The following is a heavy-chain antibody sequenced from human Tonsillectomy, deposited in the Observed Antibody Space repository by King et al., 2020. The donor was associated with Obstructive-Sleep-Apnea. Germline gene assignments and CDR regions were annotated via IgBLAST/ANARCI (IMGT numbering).Heavy chain of an antibody. CDR2: ISYDVSNK. J-gene: IGHJ4*02. Sequence: QLVQSGGGVVQPGRSLRLSCAASGFTFSSYAMHWVRQAPGKGLEWVAVISYDVSNKYYADSVKGRFTISRDNSKNTLYLQMNSLRAEDTAVYYCARVLLWFGEPNPYFDYWGQGTLVTVSS. CDR3: ARVLLWFGEPNPYFDY. CDR1: GFTFSSYA. D-gene: IGHD3-10*01. V-gene: IGHV3-30*04.